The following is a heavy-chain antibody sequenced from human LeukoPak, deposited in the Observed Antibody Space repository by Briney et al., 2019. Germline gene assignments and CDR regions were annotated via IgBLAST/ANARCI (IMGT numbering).Heavy chain of an antibody. Sequence: GASVYPSCKTSGYRFTSYGISWVRQAPGQGLEWMGWVSTYNDKKDYAQKFQGRVIMTTDTSTTTAYMELGSLRSDDTAVYYCARHSGSYAFDYLWRGTLVTVSS. CDR2: VSTYNDKK. CDR1: GYRFTSYG. CDR3: ARHSGSYAFDY. V-gene: IGHV1-18*01. J-gene: IGHJ4*02. D-gene: IGHD1-26*01.